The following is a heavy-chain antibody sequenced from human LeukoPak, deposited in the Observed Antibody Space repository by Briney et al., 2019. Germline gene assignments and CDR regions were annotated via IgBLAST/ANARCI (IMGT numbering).Heavy chain of an antibody. CDR3: ARVGELDY. Sequence: AGGSLRLSCAASGFTFSSYSMNWVRQAPGKGLEWVSYISSSSSTIYYADSVKGRSTISRDNAQNSVYLQMNSLRDEDTAVYYCARVGELDYWGQGTLVTVSS. CDR1: GFTFSSYS. CDR2: ISSSSSTI. D-gene: IGHD1-26*01. J-gene: IGHJ4*02. V-gene: IGHV3-48*02.